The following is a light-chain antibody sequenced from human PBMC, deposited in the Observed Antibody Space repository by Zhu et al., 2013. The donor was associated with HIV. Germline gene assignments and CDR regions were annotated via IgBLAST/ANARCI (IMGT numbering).Light chain of an antibody. CDR2: GAS. CDR3: QQYGSSPWT. V-gene: IGKV3-20*01. Sequence: EIVLTQSPGTLSLSPGERATLSCRASQSLKKIYLAWYQQKPGQPPRLLIYGASNRAAGIPDRFSGSGSGTDFTLTISRLEPEDFAVYYCQQYGSSPWTFGQGTKVEIK. CDR1: QSLKKIY. J-gene: IGKJ1*01.